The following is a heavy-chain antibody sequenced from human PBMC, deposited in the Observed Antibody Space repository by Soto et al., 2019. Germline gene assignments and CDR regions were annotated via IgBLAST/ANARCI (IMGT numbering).Heavy chain of an antibody. Sequence: SETLSLTCTVSNGSISGYYWSWIRQPAGKGLEWIGRIYTIGSTSYNPSLKSRVTMSVGTSKNQFSLKLNSVTAADTAVYYCARDPVGYYYFDYWGQGPLVTVYS. D-gene: IGHD1-26*01. CDR3: ARDPVGYYYFDY. CDR1: NGSISGYY. CDR2: IYTIGST. V-gene: IGHV4-4*07. J-gene: IGHJ4*02.